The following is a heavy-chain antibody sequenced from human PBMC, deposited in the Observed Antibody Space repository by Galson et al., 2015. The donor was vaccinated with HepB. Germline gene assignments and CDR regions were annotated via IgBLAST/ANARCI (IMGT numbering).Heavy chain of an antibody. CDR3: ASQEGDGSGSYYNPFDY. CDR1: GFTFSSYG. J-gene: IGHJ4*02. V-gene: IGHV3-33*01. Sequence: LRLSCAASGFTFSSYGMHWVRQAPGKGQEWVAVIWYDGSNKYYADSVKGRFTISRDNSKNTLYLQMNSLRAEDTAVYYCASQEGDGSGSYYNPFDYWGQGTLVTVSS. CDR2: IWYDGSNK. D-gene: IGHD3-10*01.